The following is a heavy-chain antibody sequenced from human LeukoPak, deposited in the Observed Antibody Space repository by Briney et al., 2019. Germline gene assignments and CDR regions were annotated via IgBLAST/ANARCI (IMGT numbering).Heavy chain of an antibody. V-gene: IGHV3-53*01. Sequence: GGSLRLSCAASGFTVSSNYMSWVRQAPGKGLEWVSVIYSGGSTYYADSVKGRFTISRDNSKNTLYLQMNSLRAEDTAVYYCARTQTVRGVAYYYYGMDVWGQGTTVTVSS. CDR2: IYSGGST. D-gene: IGHD3-10*01. CDR3: ARTQTVRGVAYYYYGMDV. CDR1: GFTVSSNY. J-gene: IGHJ6*02.